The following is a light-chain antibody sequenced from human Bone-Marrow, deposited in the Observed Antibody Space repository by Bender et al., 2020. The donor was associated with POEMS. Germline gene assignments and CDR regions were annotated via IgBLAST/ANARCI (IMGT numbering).Light chain of an antibody. CDR3: ASYADNNYVV. CDR2: AVS. V-gene: IGLV2-23*02. Sequence: SALTQPASVSGSPGQSITISCTGSSIDVGTYDFVSWYQQHPGKAPKLIIYAVSERPSGVSNRFFGSKSGNTASLTISGLQADDEADYFCASYADNNYVVFGGGTKLTVL. J-gene: IGLJ2*01. CDR1: SIDVGTYDF.